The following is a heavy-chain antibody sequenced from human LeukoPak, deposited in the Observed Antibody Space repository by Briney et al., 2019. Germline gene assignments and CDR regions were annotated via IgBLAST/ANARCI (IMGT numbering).Heavy chain of an antibody. V-gene: IGHV1-8*01. CDR3: ARHAKQQLHV. CDR1: GYTFTSYD. CDR2: MSPNSGDT. Sequence: ASVKVSCKASGYTFTSYDFNWVRQATGQRPEWMGWMSPNSGDTGYAQKFQDRVTMTRNTSISTAYMELSSLRSDDTAVYYCARHAKQQLHVWGQGTTVTVSS. J-gene: IGHJ6*02. D-gene: IGHD6-13*01.